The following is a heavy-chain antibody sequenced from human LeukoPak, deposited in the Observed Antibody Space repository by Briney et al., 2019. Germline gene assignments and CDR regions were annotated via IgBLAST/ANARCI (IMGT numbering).Heavy chain of an antibody. V-gene: IGHV4-39*01. CDR3: ASRFTYGYWYFDL. CDR2: IYYSGST. CDR1: GASISRSDYF. D-gene: IGHD3-10*01. Sequence: ETLSLTCTVSGASISRSDYFWGWIRQPPGKGLAWIGSIYYSGSTYYSPSLKGRVTISVDTSKNQFSLKLNSVTAADTAVYYCASRFTYGYWYFDLWGRGTLVTVSS. J-gene: IGHJ2*01.